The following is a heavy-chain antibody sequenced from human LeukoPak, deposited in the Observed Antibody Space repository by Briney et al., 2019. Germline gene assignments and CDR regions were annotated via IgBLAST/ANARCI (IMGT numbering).Heavy chain of an antibody. V-gene: IGHV3-11*01. CDR2: ISSSGSTI. CDR1: GFTFSDYY. Sequence: GGSLRLSCAASGFTFSDYYMSWIRQAPGKGLEWVSYISSSGSTIYYAGSVKGRFTISRDNAKNSLYLQMNSLRAEDTAVYYCARVRNRDGYNSPLRYWGQGTLVTVSS. CDR3: ARVRNRDGYNSPLRY. D-gene: IGHD5-24*01. J-gene: IGHJ4*02.